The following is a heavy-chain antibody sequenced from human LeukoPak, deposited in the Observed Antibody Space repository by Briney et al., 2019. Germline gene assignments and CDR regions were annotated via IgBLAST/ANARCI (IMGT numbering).Heavy chain of an antibody. Sequence: GGSLRLSCAASGFTFSSYSMNWVRQAPGKGLEWVSSISSSSSYIYYADSVKGRFTISRDNSKNTLYLQMNSLRAEDTAVYYCAKASRFGYSYGPREYFYYMDVWGKGTTVTISS. J-gene: IGHJ6*03. D-gene: IGHD5-18*01. V-gene: IGHV3-21*04. CDR1: GFTFSSYS. CDR2: ISSSSSYI. CDR3: AKASRFGYSYGPREYFYYMDV.